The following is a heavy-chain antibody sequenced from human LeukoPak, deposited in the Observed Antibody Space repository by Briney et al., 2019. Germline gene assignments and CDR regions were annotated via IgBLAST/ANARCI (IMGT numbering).Heavy chain of an antibody. J-gene: IGHJ4*02. CDR3: AKALSGSFDY. Sequence: GGSLRLSCAASGFTFSSYGMHWVRQAPGKGLEWVAVISYDGSNKYYADSVKGRFTISGDNSKNTLYLQMNSLRAEDTAVYYCAKALSGSFDYWGQGTLVTVSS. V-gene: IGHV3-30*18. CDR2: ISYDGSNK. CDR1: GFTFSSYG. D-gene: IGHD3-10*01.